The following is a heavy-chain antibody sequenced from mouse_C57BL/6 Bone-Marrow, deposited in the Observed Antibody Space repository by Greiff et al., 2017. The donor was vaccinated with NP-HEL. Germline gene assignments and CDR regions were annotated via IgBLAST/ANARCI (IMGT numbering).Heavy chain of an antibody. J-gene: IGHJ1*03. D-gene: IGHD1-1*01. CDR3: ATFTTVTPLYWYFDV. CDR1: GFSLTSYG. CDR2: IWSGGST. V-gene: IGHV2-2*01. Sequence: LQQSGPGLVQPSQSLSITCTVSGFSLTSYGVHWVRQSPGKGLEWLGVIWSGGSTDYNAAFISRLSISKDNSKSQVFFKMNSLQADDTAIYYCATFTTVTPLYWYFDVWGTGTTVTVSS.